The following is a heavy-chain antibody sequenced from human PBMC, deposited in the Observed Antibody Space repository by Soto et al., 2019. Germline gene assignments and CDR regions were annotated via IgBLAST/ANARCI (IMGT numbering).Heavy chain of an antibody. CDR2: ISPYDGNT. V-gene: IGHV1-18*01. Sequence: ASVKVSCKASGYTFSSYGINWVRQAPGQGLEWLGWISPYDGNTKYAQILQGRVSMTTDTSTKTAYMEVRSLRSDDTAVYYCARGVYYDSSGSRNYHYYGMNVWGQGTTVTVSS. CDR1: GYTFSSYG. D-gene: IGHD3-22*01. J-gene: IGHJ6*02. CDR3: ARGVYYDSSGSRNYHYYGMNV.